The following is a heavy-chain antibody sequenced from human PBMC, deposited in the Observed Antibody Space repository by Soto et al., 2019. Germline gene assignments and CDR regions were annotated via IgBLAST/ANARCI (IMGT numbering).Heavy chain of an antibody. CDR2: IYYSGST. V-gene: IGHV4-39*01. CDR1: GGSISSSSYY. Sequence: PSETLSLTCTVSGGSISSSSYYWDWIRQPPGKGLEWIGSIYYSGSTYYNPSLKSRVTISVDTSKNQFSLKLSSVTTADTAVYYCARNLHGDVGCAFDIWGQGTMVTVSS. D-gene: IGHD6-19*01. J-gene: IGHJ3*02. CDR3: ARNLHGDVGCAFDI.